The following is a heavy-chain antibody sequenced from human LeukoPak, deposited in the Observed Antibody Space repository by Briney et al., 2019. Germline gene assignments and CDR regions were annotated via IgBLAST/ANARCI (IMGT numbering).Heavy chain of an antibody. Sequence: SVKVSCKASGGXXSXYAISWVRQAPXXXXXXMGRIIPILGIANYAQKFQGRVTITADKSTSTAYMELSSLRSEDTAVYYCARATIWSGYYFDYWGQGTLVTVSS. D-gene: IGHD3-3*01. J-gene: IGHJ4*02. CDR3: ARATIWSGYYFDY. V-gene: IGHV1-69*04. CDR2: IIPILGIA. CDR1: GGXXSXYA.